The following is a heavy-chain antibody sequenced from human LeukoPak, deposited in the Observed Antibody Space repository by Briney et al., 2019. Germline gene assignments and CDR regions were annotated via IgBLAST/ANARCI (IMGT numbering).Heavy chain of an antibody. D-gene: IGHD5-18*01. CDR2: IYYSGST. CDR3: ARSIQLWFPFDY. V-gene: IGHV4-59*01. J-gene: IGHJ4*02. CDR1: GGSISSYY. Sequence: PSETLSLTCTVSGGSISSYYWSWIRQPPGKGLEWIGYIYYSGSTNYNPSLKSRVTISVDTSKNQFSLKLSSVTAAAPAVYYCARSIQLWFPFDYWGQGTLVTVSS.